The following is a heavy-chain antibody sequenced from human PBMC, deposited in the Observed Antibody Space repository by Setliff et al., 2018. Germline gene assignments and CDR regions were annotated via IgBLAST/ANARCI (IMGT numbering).Heavy chain of an antibody. CDR3: ARDDGPNYYYYYMDI. V-gene: IGHV4-61*09. J-gene: IGHJ6*03. CDR1: GDSISSGSYY. D-gene: IGHD2-8*01. Sequence: SETLSLTCTVSGDSISSGSYYWSWIRQPAGKGLEWIGQIHTSGSTNYNPSLKSRVTISVDTSKNQFSLKLSSVTAADTAVYFCARDDGPNYYYYYMDIWGKGTTVTVSS. CDR2: IHTSGST.